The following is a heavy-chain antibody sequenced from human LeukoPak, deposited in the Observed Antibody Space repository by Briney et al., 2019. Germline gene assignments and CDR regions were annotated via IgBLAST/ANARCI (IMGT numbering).Heavy chain of an antibody. CDR3: ARELGYCSGGSCYPDY. CDR2: INPSGGST. CDR1: GYTFTSYY. D-gene: IGHD2-15*01. V-gene: IGHV1-46*01. Sequence: ASVKVSCKASGYTFTSYYMHWVRQAPGQGLEWMGIINPSGGSTSYAQKFQGRVTMTRDTSTSTVYMELSSLRSEDTAVYYCARELGYCSGGSCYPDYWGQGTLVAVSS. J-gene: IGHJ4*02.